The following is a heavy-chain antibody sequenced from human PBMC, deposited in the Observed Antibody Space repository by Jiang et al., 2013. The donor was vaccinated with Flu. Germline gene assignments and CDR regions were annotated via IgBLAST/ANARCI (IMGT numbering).Heavy chain of an antibody. CDR3: ARADYYGSWVDS. CDR1: GGSVSSGNYY. J-gene: IGHJ4*02. D-gene: IGHD3-10*01. Sequence: PGLVKPSETLSLTCSVSGGSVSSGNYYWSWVRQPPGKGLEWIGHIYYTGSTNYNPSLKSRVIISIDMSKNQFSLKLRSVTAADRAVYYCARADYYGSWVDSWGQGTLVTVSS. V-gene: IGHV4-61*01. CDR2: IYYTGST.